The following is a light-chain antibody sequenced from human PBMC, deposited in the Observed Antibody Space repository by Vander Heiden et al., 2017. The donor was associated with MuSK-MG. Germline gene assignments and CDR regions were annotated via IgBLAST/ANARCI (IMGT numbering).Light chain of an antibody. Sequence: YELTQPPSVSVAPGQTARITCSGDALPKEYAYWYQQKPGQAPVLVIYNDTERPSGIPERFSGSSSGTTVTLTISGVQAEDEADYYCQSADSSGTLVVFGGGTKLTVL. CDR2: NDT. V-gene: IGLV3-25*03. CDR3: QSADSSGTLVV. J-gene: IGLJ2*01. CDR1: ALPKEY.